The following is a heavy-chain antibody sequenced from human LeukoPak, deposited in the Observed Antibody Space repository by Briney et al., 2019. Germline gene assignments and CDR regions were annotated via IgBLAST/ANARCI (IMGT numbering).Heavy chain of an antibody. CDR2: MNPNSGNT. J-gene: IGHJ4*02. Sequence: ASVKVSCKASGYTFTSYDIDWVRQATGQGLEWMGWMNPNSGNTGYAQNFQGRVTMTRNTSISTAYMELSSLRSEDTAVYYCARGPIVGVTVANFDYWGQGTLVTVSS. CDR1: GYTFTSYD. CDR3: ARGPIVGVTVANFDY. D-gene: IGHD1-26*01. V-gene: IGHV1-8*01.